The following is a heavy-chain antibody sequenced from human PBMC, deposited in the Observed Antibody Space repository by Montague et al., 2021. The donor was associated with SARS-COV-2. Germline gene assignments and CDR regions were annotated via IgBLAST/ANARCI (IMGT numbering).Heavy chain of an antibody. CDR2: VLPSGST. CDR3: ARSTVGTSHFDY. CDR1: GGSIFSNSFY. Sequence: SETLSLTCTVSGGSIFSNSFYWGWIRQSPGQGLEWIGNVLPSGSTFYNPSLRSRVTMSEDMSKNQFSLKLMSVTAADTAVYYCARSTVGTSHFDYWGQGTLVTVSS. J-gene: IGHJ4*02. D-gene: IGHD1-26*01. V-gene: IGHV4-39*01.